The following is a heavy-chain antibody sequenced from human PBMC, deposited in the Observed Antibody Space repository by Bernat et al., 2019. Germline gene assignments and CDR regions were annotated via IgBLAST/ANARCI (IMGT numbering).Heavy chain of an antibody. Sequence: QLQLQESGPGLVKPSETLSLTCTVSGGSISSSSYYLGWVRQPPGKGLEWIGSIYYSGSTYYNPSHKSRITISVDTSKNQFYLKLSSVTAADTAVYYCARGSRLTKYYFDYWGQGTLVTVSS. CDR1: GGSISSSSYY. CDR3: ARGSRLTKYYFDY. CDR2: IYYSGST. J-gene: IGHJ4*02. V-gene: IGHV4-39*01. D-gene: IGHD4-11*01.